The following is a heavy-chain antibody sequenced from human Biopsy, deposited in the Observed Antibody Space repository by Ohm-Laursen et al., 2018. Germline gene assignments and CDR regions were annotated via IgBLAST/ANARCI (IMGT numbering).Heavy chain of an antibody. CDR2: INPGGNST. V-gene: IGHV1-46*01. J-gene: IGHJ4*02. Sequence: SSVKVSCKASGYTFISYGISWVRQAPGQGLEWMGIINPGGNSTAYTQSFQGRVTMTWDTSTTTVYMELSSLRSEDTAVYYCALASFDYWGQGALVTVPS. CDR3: ALASFDY. CDR1: GYTFISYG.